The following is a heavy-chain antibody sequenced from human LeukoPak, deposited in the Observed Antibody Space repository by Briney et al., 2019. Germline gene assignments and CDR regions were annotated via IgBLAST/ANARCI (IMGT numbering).Heavy chain of an antibody. CDR1: GGTFSSYA. CDR2: IIPIFGTA. CDR3: ASLMTATERAFDI. Sequence: SVKVSCKASGGTFSSYAISWVRQAPGQGLEWMGGIIPIFGTANHAQKFQGRVTITADESTSTAYMELSSLRSEDTAVYYCASLMTATERAFDIWGQGTMVTVSS. D-gene: IGHD2-21*02. V-gene: IGHV1-69*01. J-gene: IGHJ3*02.